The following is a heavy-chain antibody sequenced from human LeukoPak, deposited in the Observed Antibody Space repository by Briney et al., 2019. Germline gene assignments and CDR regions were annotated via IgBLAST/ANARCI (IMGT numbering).Heavy chain of an antibody. J-gene: IGHJ1*01. D-gene: IGHD1-26*01. CDR2: IYSSGST. CDR3: ARAGRERATTYEYFQH. CDR1: GGSISSGSNY. V-gene: IGHV4-61*02. Sequence: SETLSLTCSVSGGSISSGSNYWSWIRQPAGKKLEWIGRIYSSGSTNYNPSLKSRVTMSLDTSKNQFSLKLSSVTAADTAVYYCARAGRERATTYEYFQHWGQGTLDTVSS.